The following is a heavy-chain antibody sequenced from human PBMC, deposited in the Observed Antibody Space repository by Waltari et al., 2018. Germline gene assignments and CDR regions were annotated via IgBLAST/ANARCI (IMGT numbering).Heavy chain of an antibody. CDR2: ISSSSSTI. V-gene: IGHV3-48*01. CDR1: GFTFSSYS. Sequence: EVQLVESGGGLVQPGGSLRLSCAASGFTFSSYSMNWVRQAPGTGLEWVSYISSSSSTIYYADSVKGRFTISRDNAKNSLYLQMNSLRAEDTAVYYCARDPHNYDYVWGSYRPSYYFDYWGQGTLVTVSS. D-gene: IGHD3-16*02. CDR3: ARDPHNYDYVWGSYRPSYYFDY. J-gene: IGHJ4*02.